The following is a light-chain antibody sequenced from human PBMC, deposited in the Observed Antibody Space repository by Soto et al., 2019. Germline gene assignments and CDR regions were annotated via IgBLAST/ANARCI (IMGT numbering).Light chain of an antibody. J-gene: IGKJ2*01. Sequence: DIQMTQSPSSVSASVGDRVTITCRASQGISSWLAWYQQKPGKAPKLLIYAASSLQSGVPSRFSGSGSGTDFTLTISSLQAEDVALYYCQQYYWTPYTFGQGTRLEIK. CDR1: QGISSW. V-gene: IGKV1-12*01. CDR2: AAS. CDR3: QQYYWTPYT.